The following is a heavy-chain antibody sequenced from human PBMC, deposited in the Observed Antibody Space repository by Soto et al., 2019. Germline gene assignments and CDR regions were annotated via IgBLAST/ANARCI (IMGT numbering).Heavy chain of an antibody. Sequence: QVQLVESGGGVVQPGRSLRLSCAASGFTFSSYGMHWVRQAPGKGLEGVAVIWYDGSNKYYADSVKGRFTISRDNSKNTLYLQMNSLRAEDTAVYYCARERGYCSSTSCQLDDAFDIWGQGTMVTVSS. D-gene: IGHD2-2*01. CDR1: GFTFSSYG. J-gene: IGHJ3*02. CDR2: IWYDGSNK. CDR3: ARERGYCSSTSCQLDDAFDI. V-gene: IGHV3-33*01.